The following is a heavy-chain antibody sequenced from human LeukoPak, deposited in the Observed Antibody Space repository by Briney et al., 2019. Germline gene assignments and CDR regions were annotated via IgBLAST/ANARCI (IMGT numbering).Heavy chain of an antibody. CDR2: IYYSGST. CDR1: GGSISSSSYY. V-gene: IGHV4-39*07. J-gene: IGHJ4*02. D-gene: IGHD6-6*01. Sequence: SETLSLTCTVSGGSISSSSYYWGWIRQPPGKGLEWIGSIYYSGSTYYNPSLESRVSISVDTSKNQFSLKLTSVTAADTAVYYCANQKDSSSFVDYWGQGTLVTVSS. CDR3: ANQKDSSSFVDY.